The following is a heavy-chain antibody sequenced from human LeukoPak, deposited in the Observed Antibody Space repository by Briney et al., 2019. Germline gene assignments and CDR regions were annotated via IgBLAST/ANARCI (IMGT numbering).Heavy chain of an antibody. CDR1: GFTFSSHA. V-gene: IGHV3-23*01. Sequence: PGGSLRLSCAASGFTFSSHAMSWVRQAPGKGLEWVSAISGSGGSTYYADSVKGRFTISRDNSKNTLYLQMNSLRAEDTAVYYCAKASGSVMGPFDYWGQGTLVTVSS. D-gene: IGHD1-26*01. CDR3: AKASGSVMGPFDY. J-gene: IGHJ4*02. CDR2: ISGSGGST.